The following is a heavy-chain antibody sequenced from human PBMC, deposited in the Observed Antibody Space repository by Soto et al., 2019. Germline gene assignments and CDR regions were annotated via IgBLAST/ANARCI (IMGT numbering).Heavy chain of an antibody. CDR2: ISAYNGNT. CDR1: GYTFTSYG. D-gene: IGHD6-19*01. Sequence: QVQLVQSGAEVKKPGASVKVSCKASGYTFTSYGISWVRQAPGQGLEWMGWISAYNGNTNYAQKLQGRVTMTKDTSPRPADMELRCVRSDDTPVYYCARDSRGWYGTFGSWGQGNLVTVSS. V-gene: IGHV1-18*01. J-gene: IGHJ4*02. CDR3: ARDSRGWYGTFGS.